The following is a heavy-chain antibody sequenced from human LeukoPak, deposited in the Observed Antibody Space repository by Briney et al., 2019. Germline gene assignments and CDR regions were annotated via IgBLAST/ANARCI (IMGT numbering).Heavy chain of an antibody. CDR3: ARDVVDTAMVTTIDY. CDR2: ISAYNGNT. CDR1: GYTFTSYG. V-gene: IGHV1-18*04. J-gene: IGHJ4*02. D-gene: IGHD5-18*01. Sequence: ASVKVSCKASGYTFTSYGISWVRQAPGQGLEWMGWISAYNGNTNYAQKLQGRVTMTTDTSTSTAYMELRSLRSDDTAVYYCARDVVDTAMVTTIDYWGQGTLVAVSS.